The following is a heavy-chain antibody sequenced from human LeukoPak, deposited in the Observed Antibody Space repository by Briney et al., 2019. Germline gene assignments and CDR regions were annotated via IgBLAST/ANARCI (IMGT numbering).Heavy chain of an antibody. J-gene: IGHJ4*02. V-gene: IGHV3-30*04. D-gene: IGHD1-26*01. CDR3: ARGSGSYYEDFDY. CDR2: ISYDGSNK. CDR1: GFTFSSYA. Sequence: RGSLRLSCAASGFTFSSYAMHWVRQAPGKGLEWVAVISYDGSNKYYADSVEGRFTISRDNSKNTLYLQMNSLRAEDTAVYYCARGSGSYYEDFDYWGQGTLVTVTS.